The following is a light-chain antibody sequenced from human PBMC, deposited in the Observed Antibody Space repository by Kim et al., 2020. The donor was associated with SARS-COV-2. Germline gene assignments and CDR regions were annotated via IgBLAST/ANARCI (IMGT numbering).Light chain of an antibody. CDR1: QGISHY. Sequence: SASVGDRVTITCRASQGISHYLAWFQQKPGKAPKSLIYAISNLQSGVPSRFRGSGAGTDFSLTISSLQPEDVAIYYCQQYYSHPRTFGQGTKLEI. J-gene: IGKJ1*01. CDR2: AIS. V-gene: IGKV1-16*01. CDR3: QQYYSHPRT.